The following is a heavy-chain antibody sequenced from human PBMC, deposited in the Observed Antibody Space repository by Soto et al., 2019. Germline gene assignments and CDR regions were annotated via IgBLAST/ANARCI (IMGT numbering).Heavy chain of an antibody. Sequence: SETLSLTCTVSGGSISSYYWSWIRQPPGKGLEWIGYIYYSGSTNYNPSLKSRVTISVDTSKNQFSLKLSSVTAADTAVYYCARALRSPDMVRGHYFYAFDIWGQGTMVTVSS. V-gene: IGHV4-59*01. CDR3: ARALRSPDMVRGHYFYAFDI. CDR1: GGSISSYY. CDR2: IYYSGST. D-gene: IGHD3-10*01. J-gene: IGHJ3*02.